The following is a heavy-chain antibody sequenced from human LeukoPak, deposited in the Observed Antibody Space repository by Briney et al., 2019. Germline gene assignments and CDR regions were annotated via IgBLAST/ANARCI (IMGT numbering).Heavy chain of an antibody. V-gene: IGHV3-7*01. CDR1: GFTFSSYW. Sequence: GGSLRLSCAASGFTFSSYWMSWVRHIPGKGLEWLANIKEDGSDQYYVDSVKGRFTISRDNAKNSLYLQMNSLRAEDTAVYYCARRGLEYSSSSHYYYYMDVWGKGTTVTVSS. CDR3: ARRGLEYSSSSHYYYYMDV. D-gene: IGHD6-6*01. J-gene: IGHJ6*03. CDR2: IKEDGSDQ.